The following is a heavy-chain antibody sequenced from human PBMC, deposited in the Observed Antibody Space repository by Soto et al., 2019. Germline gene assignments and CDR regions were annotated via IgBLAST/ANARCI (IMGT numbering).Heavy chain of an antibody. CDR3: ARGDSRGSLCAD. Sequence: AAVKLCCKASGGTFSSYAISWVRQAPGQGLEWMGGIIPIFGTANYAQKFQGRVTITADESTSTAYMELSSLRSEDTAVYYCARGDSRGSLCADCGQGSLVIVSS. D-gene: IGHD1-26*01. J-gene: IGHJ1*01. CDR2: IIPIFGTA. CDR1: GGTFSSYA. V-gene: IGHV1-69*13.